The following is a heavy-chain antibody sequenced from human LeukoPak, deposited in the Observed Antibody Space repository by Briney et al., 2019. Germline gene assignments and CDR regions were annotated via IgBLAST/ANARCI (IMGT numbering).Heavy chain of an antibody. D-gene: IGHD4-17*01. CDR3: AREADNGDYPMNS. V-gene: IGHV3-74*01. CDR1: GFTITNSW. Sequence: GGSLRLSCAASGFTITNSWMHWVRQPPGKGLVWVSRISSGGSSLDYADSVKGRFTISRDIAKNTLYLQMSSLRPEDTAVYYCAREADNGDYPMNSWGHGTLVSVSS. J-gene: IGHJ5*01. CDR2: ISSGGSSL.